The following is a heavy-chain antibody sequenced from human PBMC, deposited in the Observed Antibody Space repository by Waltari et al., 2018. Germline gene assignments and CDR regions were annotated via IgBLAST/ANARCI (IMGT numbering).Heavy chain of an antibody. J-gene: IGHJ4*02. CDR3: ARGGMARRFDY. D-gene: IGHD6-13*01. CDR1: GYSISSGYY. CDR2: IYHSATT. Sequence: QVQLQESGPGLVKPSEPLSLTCAVSGYSISSGYYWVWSRQPPGKVLEWIGSIYHSATTYYNPSLKSRVTISVDTSKNQFSLKLSSVTAADTAVYYCARGGMARRFDYWGQGTLVTVSS. V-gene: IGHV4-38-2*01.